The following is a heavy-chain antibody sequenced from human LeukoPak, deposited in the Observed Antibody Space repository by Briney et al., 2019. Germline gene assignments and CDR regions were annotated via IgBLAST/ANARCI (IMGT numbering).Heavy chain of an antibody. CDR3: ARGVAYCGGDCYSNWFDP. Sequence: GGSLRLSCAASGFTFSSSDMHWVRQATGKGLEWVSAIGTVGDTYYAASVKGRFTISRDNAKNSLYLQMNSLRAEDTAVYYCARGVAYCGGDCYSNWFDPWGQGTLVTVSS. CDR1: GFTFSSSD. J-gene: IGHJ5*02. D-gene: IGHD2-21*02. CDR2: IGTVGDT. V-gene: IGHV3-13*01.